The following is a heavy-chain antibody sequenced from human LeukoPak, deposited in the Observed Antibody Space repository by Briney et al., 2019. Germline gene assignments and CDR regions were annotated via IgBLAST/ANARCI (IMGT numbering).Heavy chain of an antibody. J-gene: IGHJ4*02. Sequence: GGSLRLSCAASGFTVSSNYMSWVRQAPGKGLEWVSVIYSGGSTYYADSVKGRFTISRDNSKNTLYLQMNSLRAEDTAVCYCARVASGIAVAGHWGQGTLVTVSS. CDR1: GFTVSSNY. CDR2: IYSGGST. CDR3: ARVASGIAVAGH. D-gene: IGHD6-19*01. V-gene: IGHV3-66*02.